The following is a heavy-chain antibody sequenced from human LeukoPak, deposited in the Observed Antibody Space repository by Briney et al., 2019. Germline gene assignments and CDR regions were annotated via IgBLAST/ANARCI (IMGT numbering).Heavy chain of an antibody. CDR2: INPSGGST. CDR1: GYTFTSYY. V-gene: IGHV1-46*01. CDR3: ARGPNQVNLLGYCSGGSCYYYYGMDV. J-gene: IGHJ6*02. D-gene: IGHD2-15*01. Sequence: ASVKVSCKASGYTFTSYYMHWVRQAPGQGLEWMGIINPSGGSTSYAQKFQGRVTITADESTSTAYMELSSLRSEDTAVYYCARGPNQVNLLGYCSGGSCYYYYGMDVWGQGTTVTVSS.